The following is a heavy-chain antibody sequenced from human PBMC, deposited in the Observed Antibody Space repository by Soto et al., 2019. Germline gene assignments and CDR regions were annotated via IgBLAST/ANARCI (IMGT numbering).Heavy chain of an antibody. V-gene: IGHV1-46*01. CDR3: ARDLSAGTPYYYYGMDV. Sequence: ASVKVSCKASGYTFTSYYMHRVRQAPGQGLEWMGIINPSGGSTSYAQKFQGRVIMTRDTSTSTVYMELSSLRSEDTAVYFCARDLSAGTPYYYYGMDVWGQGTTVTVSS. CDR2: INPSGGST. D-gene: IGHD6-13*01. CDR1: GYTFTSYY. J-gene: IGHJ6*02.